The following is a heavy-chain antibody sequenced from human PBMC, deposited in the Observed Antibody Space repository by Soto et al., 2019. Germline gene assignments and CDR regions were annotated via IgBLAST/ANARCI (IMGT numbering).Heavy chain of an antibody. CDR3: AKRACSTASCSYFDY. V-gene: IGHV3-23*01. CDR1: GYTFRTND. D-gene: IGHD2-2*01. J-gene: IGHJ4*02. CDR2: ISGTDGST. Sequence: GGSLRLSCAASGYTFRTNDMSWVRQAPGKGLEWASGISGTDGSTSYIDSVKGRFTISRDDSENTLYLQMNSLRAEDTAVYYCAKRACSTASCSYFDYWGQGTLVTVSS.